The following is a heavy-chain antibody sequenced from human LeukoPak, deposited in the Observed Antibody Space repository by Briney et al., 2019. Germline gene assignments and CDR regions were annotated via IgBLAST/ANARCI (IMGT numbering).Heavy chain of an antibody. CDR3: AKAKGAGHYSTWCFDY. Sequence: GGSPRLSCAASGLTFRNFAMGWVRQAPGKGLEWVSTITGSGGMTFYADSVKGRFTITRDNSKNTLYLQMNSLRAEDTAVYFCAKAKGAGHYSTWCFDYWGQGTPVTVS. V-gene: IGHV3-23*01. CDR1: GLTFRNFA. J-gene: IGHJ4*02. D-gene: IGHD3-10*01. CDR2: ITGSGGMT.